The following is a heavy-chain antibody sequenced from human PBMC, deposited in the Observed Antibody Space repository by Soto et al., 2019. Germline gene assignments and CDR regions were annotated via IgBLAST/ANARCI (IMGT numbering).Heavy chain of an antibody. V-gene: IGHV4-61*01. CDR3: ARDQIWFGDFHYYGMDV. J-gene: IGHJ6*02. CDR1: GGSVSSGSYY. D-gene: IGHD3-10*01. CDR2: IYYSGST. Sequence: SETLSLTCTVSGGSVSSGSYYWSWIRQPPGKGLEWIGYIYYSGSTNYNPSLKSRVTISVDKSKNQFSLKLSSVTAADTAVYYCARDQIWFGDFHYYGMDVWGQGTTVTVSS.